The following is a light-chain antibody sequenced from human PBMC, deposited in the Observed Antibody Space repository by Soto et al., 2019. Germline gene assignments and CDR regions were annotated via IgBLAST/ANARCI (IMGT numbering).Light chain of an antibody. Sequence: EIVMTQSPATLSVSPGERATLSCRASQSVSSNLAWYRQKPGQAPRLLIYGASTRATGIPVRFSGSGSGTEFTLTISSLQSEDFAVYYCQQFGTFGQGTKLEIK. CDR1: QSVSSN. CDR2: GAS. CDR3: QQFGT. V-gene: IGKV3-15*01. J-gene: IGKJ2*02.